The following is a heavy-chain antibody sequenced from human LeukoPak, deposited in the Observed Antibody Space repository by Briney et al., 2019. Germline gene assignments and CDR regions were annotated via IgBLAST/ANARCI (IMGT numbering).Heavy chain of an antibody. D-gene: IGHD3-3*01. Sequence: GASVKVSCKASGYTFTSYGISWVRQAPGQGLEWMGWISAYNGNTNYAQKLQGRVTMTTDESTSTAYMELSSLRSEDTAVYYCASGPGRYDFWSGYLYNWFDPWGQGTLVTVSS. J-gene: IGHJ5*02. CDR1: GYTFTSYG. CDR2: ISAYNGNT. V-gene: IGHV1-18*01. CDR3: ASGPGRYDFWSGYLYNWFDP.